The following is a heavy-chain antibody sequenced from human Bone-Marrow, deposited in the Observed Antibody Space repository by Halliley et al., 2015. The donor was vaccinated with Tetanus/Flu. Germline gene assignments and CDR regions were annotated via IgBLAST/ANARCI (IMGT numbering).Heavy chain of an antibody. CDR2: ISSQGNGT. D-gene: IGHD2-15*01. J-gene: IGHJ4*02. V-gene: IGHV3-64D*08. CDR1: GFTFSDYA. Sequence: SLRLSCSASGFTFSDYAIHWVRQAPGKGLEYISAISSQGNGTYYVDSVKGRFILSRDNSKNTLFLRMTNLRIEDTAIYYCVKDRATTLSVVVIPPDWGQGTQVTVAS. CDR3: VKDRATTLSVVVIPPD.